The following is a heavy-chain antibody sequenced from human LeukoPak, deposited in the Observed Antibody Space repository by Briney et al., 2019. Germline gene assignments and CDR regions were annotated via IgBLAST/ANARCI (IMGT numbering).Heavy chain of an antibody. CDR1: GFTLSRYD. CDR2: IGIAGDT. Sequence: GGSLRLSCAASGFTLSRYDMHWVRQATGKTLEWVSTIGIAGDTYYPGSVKGRLTISRENAKNSLYLQMNSLRAGDTAVYYCARGRMDAFDIWGQGTMVTVSS. CDR3: ARGRMDAFDI. J-gene: IGHJ3*02. V-gene: IGHV3-13*01.